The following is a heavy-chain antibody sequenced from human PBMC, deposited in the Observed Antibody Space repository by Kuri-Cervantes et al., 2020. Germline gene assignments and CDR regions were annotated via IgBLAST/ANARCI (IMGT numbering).Heavy chain of an antibody. CDR1: GGSVSSGGYS. J-gene: IGHJ5*02. CDR2: IYHSGST. CDR3: ARAYCSSTSCWLDP. Sequence: SETLSLTCAVSGGSVSSGGYSWSWIRQPPGKGLEWIGYIYHSGSTYYNPSLKSRVTISVDRSENQFSLKLSSVTAADTAVYYCARAYCSSTSCWLDPWGRGTLVTVSS. D-gene: IGHD2-2*01. V-gene: IGHV4-30-2*01.